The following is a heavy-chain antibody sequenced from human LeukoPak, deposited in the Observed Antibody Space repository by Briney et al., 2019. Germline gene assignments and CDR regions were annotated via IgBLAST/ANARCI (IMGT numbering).Heavy chain of an antibody. D-gene: IGHD2-2*01. CDR3: ARYCSGASCYSGLDY. Sequence: PGGSLRLSCAASGFTLNNYFMSCVRHAPGKGRGWVSTIFGSAVRTYYADFVKGLFTIARDNSKNTLYLQINSQRADGTAVYYCARYCSGASCYSGLDYWGQGTLVTVSS. CDR2: IFGSAVRT. CDR1: GFTLNNYF. V-gene: IGHV3-23*01. J-gene: IGHJ4*02.